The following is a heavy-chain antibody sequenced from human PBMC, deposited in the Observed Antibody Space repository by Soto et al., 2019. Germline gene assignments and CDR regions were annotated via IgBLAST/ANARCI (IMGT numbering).Heavy chain of an antibody. J-gene: IGHJ4*02. V-gene: IGHV3-30*03. CDR3: XXXXXXXXQWELLYLDF. Sequence: QVQLVESGGGVVQPGRSLRLSCVASGFTFRDFGMHWVRQAPGKGLEWVAVISFXGSLQYYADSVKGRFTISRDNXXXXXXXXXXXXXXXXXXXXXXXXXXXXXXQWELLYLDFWGQGTLVSVSS. D-gene: IGHD1-26*01. CDR1: GFTFRDFG. CDR2: ISFXGSLQ.